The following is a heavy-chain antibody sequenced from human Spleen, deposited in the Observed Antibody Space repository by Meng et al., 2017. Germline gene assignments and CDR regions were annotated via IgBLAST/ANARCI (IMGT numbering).Heavy chain of an antibody. CDR3: AKQYGIAVAGTAVDY. Sequence: GGSLRLSCAASGITFSNYAMNWVRKAPGKGLEWVSIISGSGANTYYADSVKGRFTISRDNAKNSLYLQMNSLRAEDTAVYYCAKQYGIAVAGTAVDYWGQGTLVTVSS. V-gene: IGHV3-23*01. J-gene: IGHJ4*02. CDR2: ISGSGANT. CDR1: GITFSNYA. D-gene: IGHD6-19*01.